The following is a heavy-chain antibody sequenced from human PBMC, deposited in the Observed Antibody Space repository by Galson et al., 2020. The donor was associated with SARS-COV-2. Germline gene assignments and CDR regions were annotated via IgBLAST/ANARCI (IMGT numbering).Heavy chain of an antibody. CDR3: ARRGVHRTHDYGFS. CDR2: IIPILGIA. V-gene: IGHV1-69*10. CDR1: GGTFSSYA. D-gene: IGHD4-17*01. J-gene: IGHJ5*02. Sequence: SVKVSCKASGGTFSSYAISWVRQAPGQGLEWMGGIIPILGIANYAQKFQGRVTITADKSTSTAYMELSSLRSEDTAVYYCARRGVHRTHDYGFSWGQGTLVTVSS.